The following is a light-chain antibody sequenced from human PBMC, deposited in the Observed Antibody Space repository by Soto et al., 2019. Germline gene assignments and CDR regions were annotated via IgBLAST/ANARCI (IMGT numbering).Light chain of an antibody. CDR1: QSVSNY. Sequence: EIVLTQSPGTLSLSPGERATLSCRASQSVSNYLAWYQQKPGQAPRLLIYGASRRATVIPDRFSGSGYGTDFTLTISRLEPEDFAVYYCQQYGGSPQKFGQGTNVEIK. J-gene: IGKJ1*01. V-gene: IGKV3-20*01. CDR2: GAS. CDR3: QQYGGSPQK.